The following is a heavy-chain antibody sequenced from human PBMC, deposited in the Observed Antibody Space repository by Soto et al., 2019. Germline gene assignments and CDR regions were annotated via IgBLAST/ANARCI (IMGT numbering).Heavy chain of an antibody. D-gene: IGHD3-22*01. CDR3: ARGTYYYDSSGYFDAPTDY. V-gene: IGHV3-21*01. Sequence: GGSLRLSCAASGFTFSSYIMNWVRQAPGKGLEWVSSISSSSSYIYYADSVKGRFTISRDNAKNSLYLQMNSLRAEDTAVYYCARGTYYYDSSGYFDAPTDYWGQGTLVTVSS. CDR2: ISSSSSYI. CDR1: GFTFSSYI. J-gene: IGHJ4*02.